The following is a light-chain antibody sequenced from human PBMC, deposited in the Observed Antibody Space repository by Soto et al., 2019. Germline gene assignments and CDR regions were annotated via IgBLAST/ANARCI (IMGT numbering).Light chain of an antibody. V-gene: IGKV3-20*01. Sequence: EVVLTQSPGTLSLSPGERVTLSCRASQTVSSSYIAWYQQKPGQAPRLLIYAASSRATGIPDRFRGSGSGTDFSLTISRLEPEDFAVYYCQQYGSSLLIFGGGTKVEIK. CDR1: QTVSSSY. CDR2: AAS. CDR3: QQYGSSLLI. J-gene: IGKJ4*01.